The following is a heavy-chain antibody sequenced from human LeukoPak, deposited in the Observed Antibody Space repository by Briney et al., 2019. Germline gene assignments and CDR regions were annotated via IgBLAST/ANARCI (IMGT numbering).Heavy chain of an antibody. D-gene: IGHD7-27*01. CDR1: GFTFNNYW. V-gene: IGHV3-7*01. CDR2: IRQDGSEK. CDR3: AKDMGTVSDNFDY. J-gene: IGHJ4*02. Sequence: GGSLRLSCAAPGFTFNNYWMNWVRQAPGKGPEWVANIRQDGSEKYYVDSVKGRFTISRDNAKNSLYLQMNSLRAEDTAVYYCAKDMGTVSDNFDYWGQGTLVTVSS.